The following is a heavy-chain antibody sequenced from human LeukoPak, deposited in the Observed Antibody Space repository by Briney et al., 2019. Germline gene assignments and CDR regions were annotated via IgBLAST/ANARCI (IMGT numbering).Heavy chain of an antibody. D-gene: IGHD5-12*01. CDR1: GGSISSSTYH. V-gene: IGHV4-39*01. CDR3: ARQAISGYDPPPFDS. CDR2: LYYSGST. Sequence: PSQTLSLTCTVSGGSISSSTYHWGWTRQPPGKGLDWIGNLYYSGSTYYNPSLKSRVTISVDTSKNQFSLKLSSVTAADTAVYYCARQAISGYDPPPFDSWGPGTLVTVSS. J-gene: IGHJ4*02.